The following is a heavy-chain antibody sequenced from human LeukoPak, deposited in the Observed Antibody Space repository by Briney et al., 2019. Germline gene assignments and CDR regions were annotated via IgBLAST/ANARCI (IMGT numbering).Heavy chain of an antibody. CDR3: ARTDDDSSA. Sequence: SETLSLTCTVSGGSISSSSYYWGWIRQPPGKGLEWIGSIYYSGSTYYNPSLKSRVTISVDTSKNQFSLKLSSVTAADTAVYYCARTDDDSSAWGQGTLVTVSS. D-gene: IGHD3-22*01. V-gene: IGHV4-39*01. J-gene: IGHJ4*02. CDR1: GGSISSSSYY. CDR2: IYYSGST.